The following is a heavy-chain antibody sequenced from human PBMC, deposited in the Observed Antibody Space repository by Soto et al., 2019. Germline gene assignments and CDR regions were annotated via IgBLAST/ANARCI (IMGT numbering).Heavy chain of an antibody. V-gene: IGHV3-7*01. D-gene: IGHD2-15*01. CDR3: VRDLGYCSGGTCYAVLAY. CDR1: GFTFSSNW. CDR2: IKQDGSEK. Sequence: PGGSLRLSCAASGFTFSSNWMNWVRQAPGKGLEWVATIKQDGSEKYYVDSVKGRFTISRDSAKNSLYLQMNSLRAEDTAVYYCVRDLGYCSGGTCYAVLAYWGQGTLVTVSS. J-gene: IGHJ4*02.